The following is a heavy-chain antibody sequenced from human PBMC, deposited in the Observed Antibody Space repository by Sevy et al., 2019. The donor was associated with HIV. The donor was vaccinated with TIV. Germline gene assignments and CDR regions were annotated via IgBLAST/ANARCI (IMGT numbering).Heavy chain of an antibody. CDR2: INPNSGGT. V-gene: IGHV1-2*02. Sequence: ASVKVSCKASGYTFTGYYMHWVRQAPGQGLEWMGWINPNSGGTNYAQKFQGRVTMTRDRSISTAYMELSRLRSDDTAVYYCAVGGGELLTYYYGMDVWGQGTTVTVSS. D-gene: IGHD3-10*01. J-gene: IGHJ6*02. CDR1: GYTFTGYY. CDR3: AVGGGELLTYYYGMDV.